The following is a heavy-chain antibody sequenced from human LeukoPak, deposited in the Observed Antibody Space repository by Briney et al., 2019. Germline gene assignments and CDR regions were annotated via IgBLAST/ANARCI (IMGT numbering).Heavy chain of an antibody. Sequence: GGSLRLSCAASGFTFSSYAMSWVRQAPGKGLEWVSGISASGGTIYYADSVKGRFTISRDNSKNTLFLQMKSLRVEHTAIYYCAKGANSDTRYYFDYWGQGSLVTVSS. J-gene: IGHJ4*02. CDR3: AKGANSDTRYYFDY. D-gene: IGHD1-26*01. CDR1: GFTFSSYA. V-gene: IGHV3-23*01. CDR2: ISASGGTI.